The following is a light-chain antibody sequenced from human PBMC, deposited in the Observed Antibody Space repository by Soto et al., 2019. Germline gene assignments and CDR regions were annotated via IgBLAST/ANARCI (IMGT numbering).Light chain of an antibody. V-gene: IGKV1-5*01. CDR3: LQVANFPRT. Sequence: DIQVTQSPPTLSASVGDRVTITCRASQTISTWMAWYQQKPGKAPKLLVYDASTLQSGVASRFSGSGSGTEFTLTIHTLQPEDSATYYCLQVANFPRTFGQGTKVDIK. CDR2: DAS. CDR1: QTISTW. J-gene: IGKJ1*01.